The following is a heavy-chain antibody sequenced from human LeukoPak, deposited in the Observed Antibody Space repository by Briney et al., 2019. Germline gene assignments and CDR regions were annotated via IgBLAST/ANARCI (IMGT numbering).Heavy chain of an antibody. Sequence: ETLSLTCAVYGGSFSGYYWSWVRQAPGKGLEWVSAISGGGSTTYYADSVKGRFTASRDNSKNMLFLQMNSLRAEDTATYYCAKDLLGYFRPFDHWGQGTLVTVSS. D-gene: IGHD3-22*01. CDR3: AKDLLGYFRPFDH. CDR2: ISGGGSTT. CDR1: GGSFSGYY. J-gene: IGHJ4*02. V-gene: IGHV3-23*01.